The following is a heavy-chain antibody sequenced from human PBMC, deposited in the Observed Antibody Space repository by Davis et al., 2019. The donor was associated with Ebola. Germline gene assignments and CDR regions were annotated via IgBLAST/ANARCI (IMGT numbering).Heavy chain of an antibody. V-gene: IGHV1-2*06. Sequence: ASVKVSCKASGYTFAAHYIHWVRQAPGQGLEGMGRINPNFGGKIYAHKFQDRVTITIDTSINTAYMELDRLRSDDTAVYYCARGHTYGRWDDWFDPWGQGTLVTVSS. CDR3: ARGHTYGRWDDWFDP. D-gene: IGHD5-18*01. CDR1: GYTFAAHY. CDR2: INPNFGGK. J-gene: IGHJ5*02.